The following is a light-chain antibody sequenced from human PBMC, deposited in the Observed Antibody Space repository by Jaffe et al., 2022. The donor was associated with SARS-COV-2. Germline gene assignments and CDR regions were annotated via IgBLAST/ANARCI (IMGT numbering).Light chain of an antibody. Sequence: EIVLTQSPGTLSLSPGERVTLSCRASQSVNSAYLAWYQQKPGQAPRLLIYGASSRATGIPDRFSGRGSGTDFTLTISRLEPEDFAVYYCQQYDNSPFTFGPGTKVDIK. J-gene: IGKJ3*01. V-gene: IGKV3-20*01. CDR1: QSVNSAY. CDR3: QQYDNSPFT. CDR2: GAS.